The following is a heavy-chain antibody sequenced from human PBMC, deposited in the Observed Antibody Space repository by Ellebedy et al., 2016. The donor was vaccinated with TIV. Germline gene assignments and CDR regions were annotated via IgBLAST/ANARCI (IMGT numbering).Heavy chain of an antibody. D-gene: IGHD6-13*01. CDR3: ARGGDSSHWYEFDH. V-gene: IGHV3-53*01. J-gene: IGHJ4*02. CDR2: IYSGGGT. Sequence: GESLKISXVASGFSFRTFDMSWVRQAPGKGLEWVSVIYSGGGTSYAESVKGRFTISRDNSKNTIYLQMNSLRAEDTAVYYCARGGDSSHWYEFDHWGQGTLVTVSA. CDR1: GFSFRTFD.